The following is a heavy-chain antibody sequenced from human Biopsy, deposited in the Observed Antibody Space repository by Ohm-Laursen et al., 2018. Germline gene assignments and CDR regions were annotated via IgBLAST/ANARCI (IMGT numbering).Heavy chain of an antibody. V-gene: IGHV4-59*02. CDR2: ISYSGMT. D-gene: IGHD4-11*01. Sequence: SGTLSLTCTVSGGSVTKHYWSWIRQPPGKGLEWIGHISYSGMTSYNPSLQSRVSISVDTSRNQFSLTLSSVTAADTAVYYCASASGNLNYGNFKYYHYYGMDVWGQGTKVTVSS. J-gene: IGHJ6*02. CDR1: GGSVTKHY. CDR3: ASASGNLNYGNFKYYHYYGMDV.